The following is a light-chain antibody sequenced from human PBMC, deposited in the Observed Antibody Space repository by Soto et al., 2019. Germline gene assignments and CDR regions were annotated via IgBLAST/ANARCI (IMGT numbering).Light chain of an antibody. J-gene: IGLJ2*01. CDR1: SSDVGGYNY. Sequence: QSALTQPASVSGSPGQSITISCTGTSSDVGGYNYDSWYQQHPGKAPKLMIYDVSNRPSGVSNRFSGSKSGNTASLTISGLQDEDEADYYCSSYTSSSTLVFGGGTKLTVL. CDR2: DVS. V-gene: IGLV2-14*01. CDR3: SSYTSSSTLV.